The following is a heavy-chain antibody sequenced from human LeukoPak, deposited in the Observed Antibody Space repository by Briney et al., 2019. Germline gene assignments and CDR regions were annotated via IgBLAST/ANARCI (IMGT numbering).Heavy chain of an antibody. V-gene: IGHV4-30-2*01. D-gene: IGHD4-17*01. CDR3: ARGATTVTTGAFDI. CDR1: GGSISSGGYY. CDR2: IYHSGST. J-gene: IGHJ3*02. Sequence: PSETLSLTCTVSGGSISSGGYYWSWIRQHPGKGLEWIGYIYHSGSTYYNPSLKSRVTISVDRSKNQFSLKLSSVTAADTAVYYCARGATTVTTGAFDIWGQGTMVTVSS.